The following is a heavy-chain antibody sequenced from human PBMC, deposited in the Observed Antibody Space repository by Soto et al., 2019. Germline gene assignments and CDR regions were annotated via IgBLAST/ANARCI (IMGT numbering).Heavy chain of an antibody. V-gene: IGHV5-51*01. D-gene: IGHD3-3*01. Sequence: PGESLKISCQASGYSFTSYWVAWVRQMPGKGLEWMGIIYPGDSDTRYSPSFQGQVIMTSDTSISTVFMELSNLRSDETALFYCARAPFIIAHITNLGEASPGVLEYWGQGTPVTVSS. J-gene: IGHJ4*02. CDR2: IYPGDSDT. CDR3: ARAPFIIAHITNLGEASPGVLEY. CDR1: GYSFTSYW.